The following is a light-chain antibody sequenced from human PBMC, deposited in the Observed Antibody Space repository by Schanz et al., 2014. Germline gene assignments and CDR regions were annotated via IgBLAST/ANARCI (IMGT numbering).Light chain of an antibody. J-gene: IGKJ5*01. CDR2: DAS. V-gene: IGKV3-11*01. Sequence: EIVLTQSPATLSLSPGEGATLSCTASQSVSTYLAWYQHKHGQPPRLLIYDASNRATGIPARFSGSGSGTEFTLTISSLQSEDFAVYYCQQYKDWPTFGQGTRLEIK. CDR1: QSVSTY. CDR3: QQYKDWPT.